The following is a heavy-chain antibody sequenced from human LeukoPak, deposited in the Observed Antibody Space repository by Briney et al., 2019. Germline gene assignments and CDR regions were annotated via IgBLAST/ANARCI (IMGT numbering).Heavy chain of an antibody. CDR3: ARVSVISGWAFDY. CDR2: IIPIFGTA. CDR1: GGTFSSYA. V-gene: IGHV1-69*06. Sequence: SVKVSCKASGGTFSSYAISWVRQAPGQGLEWMGGIIPIFGTASYAQKFQGRVTITADKSTSTAYMELSSLRSEDTAVYYCARVSVISGWAFDYWGQGTLVTVSS. J-gene: IGHJ4*02. D-gene: IGHD6-19*01.